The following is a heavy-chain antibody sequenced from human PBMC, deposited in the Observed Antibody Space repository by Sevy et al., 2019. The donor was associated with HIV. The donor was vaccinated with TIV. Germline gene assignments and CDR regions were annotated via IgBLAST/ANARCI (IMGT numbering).Heavy chain of an antibody. CDR3: AKVGSIAADGTGWFDT. Sequence: GGSLRLSFAASGFTFSSYAMSWVRQSPGKGLEGVSAISGSGGSTDYADSVKGRCTISRDNSTNTLYLQMNSMRAEDKAVYYCAKVGSIAADGTGWFDTWGQGTLVTVSS. D-gene: IGHD6-13*01. V-gene: IGHV3-23*01. J-gene: IGHJ5*02. CDR1: GFTFSSYA. CDR2: ISGSGGST.